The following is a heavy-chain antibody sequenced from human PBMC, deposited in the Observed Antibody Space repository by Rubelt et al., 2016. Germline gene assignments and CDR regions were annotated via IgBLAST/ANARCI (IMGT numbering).Heavy chain of an antibody. Sequence: QVQLQQWGAGLVKPSETLSLTCAVYGGSFSGYSWTWIRQPPGKGLEWLGGIDHSGNTDYIPSLKGRVSISVDPSKKQISLKMGSVTAADTAVYYCARHDTGSFLFDFWGQGTPVTVSS. V-gene: IGHV4-34*01. J-gene: IGHJ4*02. CDR2: IDHSGNT. CDR3: ARHDTGSFLFDF. CDR1: GGSFSGYS. D-gene: IGHD1-26*01.